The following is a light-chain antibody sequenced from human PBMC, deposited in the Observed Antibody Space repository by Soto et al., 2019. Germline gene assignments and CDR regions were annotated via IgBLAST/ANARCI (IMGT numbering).Light chain of an antibody. CDR3: RHYNTYSPPYT. CDR1: QSISYW. Sequence: DIQMTQSPSTLSASVGDRVTITCRASQSISYWLAWYQQKPGKAPNLLIYKASSLESGVPSRFSVSGSGTEFTLTISSLQPDDFASYYCRHYNTYSPPYTFGQGNKLEIK. CDR2: KAS. V-gene: IGKV1-5*03. J-gene: IGKJ2*01.